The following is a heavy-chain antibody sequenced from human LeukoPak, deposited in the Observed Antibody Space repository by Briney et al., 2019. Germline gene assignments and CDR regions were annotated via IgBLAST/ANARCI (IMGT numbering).Heavy chain of an antibody. CDR1: GYTFTSYG. Sequence: GASVKVSCKASGYTFTSYGISWVRQAPGQELEWMGWISAYNGNTNYAQKLQGRVTMTTDTSTSTAYMELRSLRSDDTAVYYCARVSEYSGSYTPTGYWGQGTLVTVSS. CDR3: ARVSEYSGSYTPTGY. D-gene: IGHD1-26*01. V-gene: IGHV1-18*01. J-gene: IGHJ4*02. CDR2: ISAYNGNT.